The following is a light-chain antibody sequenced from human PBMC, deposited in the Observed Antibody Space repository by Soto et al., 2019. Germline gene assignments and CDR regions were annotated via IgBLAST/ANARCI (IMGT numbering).Light chain of an antibody. Sequence: EIVLTQSPGTLSLSPGERATLSCRTSQSFSSSYIALYQQRPGQAPRLLIYCASKRATDIPDTFSGSGSGTDFTLTISRLEPEDFAVYYCQHYGSSPPLTFGGGTKVEIK. CDR3: QHYGSSPPLT. CDR2: CAS. V-gene: IGKV3-20*01. J-gene: IGKJ4*01. CDR1: QSFSSSY.